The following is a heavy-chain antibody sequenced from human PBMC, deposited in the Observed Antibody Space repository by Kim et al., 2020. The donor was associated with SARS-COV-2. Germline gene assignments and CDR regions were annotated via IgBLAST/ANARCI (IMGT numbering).Heavy chain of an antibody. J-gene: IGHJ6*02. Sequence: GGSLRLSCAASGFTFSSYSMNWVRQAPGKGLEWVSSISSSSSYIYYADSVKGRFTISRDNAKNSLYLQMNSLRAEDTAVYYCARGDSSSWSAYYYYGMDVWGQGTTVTVSS. V-gene: IGHV3-21*01. CDR1: GFTFSSYS. CDR2: ISSSSSYI. CDR3: ARGDSSSWSAYYYYGMDV. D-gene: IGHD6-13*01.